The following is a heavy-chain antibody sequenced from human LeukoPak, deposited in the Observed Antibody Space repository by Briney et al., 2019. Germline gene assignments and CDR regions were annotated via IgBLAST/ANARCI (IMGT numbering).Heavy chain of an antibody. CDR1: GGSISSYY. CDR2: IYYIRNT. V-gene: IGHV4-59*01. J-gene: IGHJ4*02. D-gene: IGHD1-26*01. Sequence: PSETLSLTCTVSGGSISSYYWSWIRQPPGGGLEWIGYIYYIRNTNYNPSLKSRVTMSLDPSKNQFSLKLNSVTAADTAVYYCARTQSQSGSYRYYFGYWGQGTLVTVSS. CDR3: ARTQSQSGSYRYYFGY.